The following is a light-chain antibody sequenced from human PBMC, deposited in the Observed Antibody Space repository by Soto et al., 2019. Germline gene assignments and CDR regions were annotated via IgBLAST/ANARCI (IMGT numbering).Light chain of an antibody. Sequence: DIQMTQSPSTLSGSVGDRVTITCRASQTISSWLAWYQQKPGKAPKLLIYKASTLKSGVPSRVSGSGSGTEFTLTIRRLQPDDFATYYCQHYPIYSEACGQGTKVELK. V-gene: IGKV1-5*03. J-gene: IGKJ1*01. CDR3: QHYPIYSEA. CDR2: KAS. CDR1: QTISSW.